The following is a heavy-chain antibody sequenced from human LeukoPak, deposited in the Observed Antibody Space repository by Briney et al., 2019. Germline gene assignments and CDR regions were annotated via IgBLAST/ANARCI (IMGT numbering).Heavy chain of an antibody. J-gene: IGHJ4*02. Sequence: PGGSLRLSCAASGFTFSSYSMSWVRQAPGKGLDWVSSISSSSSYIYYADSVKGRFTISRDNAKNSLYLQMNSLRAEDTAVYYCARDPTYFDWLPVYWGQGTLVTVSS. D-gene: IGHD3-9*01. CDR2: ISSSSSYI. V-gene: IGHV3-21*01. CDR1: GFTFSSYS. CDR3: ARDPTYFDWLPVY.